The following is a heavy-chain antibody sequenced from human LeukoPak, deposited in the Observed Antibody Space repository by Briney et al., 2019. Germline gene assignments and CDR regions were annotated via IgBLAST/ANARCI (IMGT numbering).Heavy chain of an antibody. CDR1: GYTFTNYD. Sequence: PWASVKVSCKASGYTFTNYDINWVRQAPGQGLEWMGWISAHNGNTNYAQKIQGRVTMTTDTSTSTAYMEMRSLRSDDTAVYYCARLAYGANCIDYWGQGTLVTVSS. D-gene: IGHD4/OR15-4a*01. CDR3: ARLAYGANCIDY. J-gene: IGHJ4*02. V-gene: IGHV1-18*01. CDR2: ISAHNGNT.